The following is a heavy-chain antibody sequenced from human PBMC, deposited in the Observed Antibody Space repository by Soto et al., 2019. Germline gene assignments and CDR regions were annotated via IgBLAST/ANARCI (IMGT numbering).Heavy chain of an antibody. CDR2: IFWDDDR. CDR1: GFSLTTDGVG. CDR3: AYTLLWYFDK. D-gene: IGHD2-15*01. J-gene: IGHJ4*02. Sequence: QITLRESGPTVVRPRQTLSLTCSFSGFSLTTDGVGVAWIRHPPGKALEWLALIFWDDDRRYNPSLKTRLTITRETSKNQVVLSMTNVDRADTGTDHCAYTLLWYFDKWGQGAVVTVSS. V-gene: IGHV2-5*02.